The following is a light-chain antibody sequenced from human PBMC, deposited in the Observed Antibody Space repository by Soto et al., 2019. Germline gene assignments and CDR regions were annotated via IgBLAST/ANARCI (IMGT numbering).Light chain of an antibody. CDR1: EFISKW. V-gene: IGKV1-5*03. CDR3: QHYNSYLET. CDR2: QAS. J-gene: IGKJ1*01. Sequence: DIQITQSPSTLSASVGDRVTITCRASEFISKWLAWYQQEPGTAPKLLIYQASSLESGVPSRFRGSGSGTEFTLTITSLQPDDFATYSCQHYNSYLETFGQGTKVEIK.